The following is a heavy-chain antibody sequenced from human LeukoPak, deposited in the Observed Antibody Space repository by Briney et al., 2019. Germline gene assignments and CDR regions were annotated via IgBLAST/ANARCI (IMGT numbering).Heavy chain of an antibody. CDR1: GFTFTTYW. V-gene: IGHV3-74*01. CDR3: ARDAVDTANAV. CDR2: INSDGSIT. Sequence: GGSLRLSCAASGFTFTTYWMHWVRQAPGKGLVWVSHINSDGSITSYADSVKGRFTISRDNAKNTLYLQMNSLRAEDSAVYYCARDAVDTANAVWGQGTTVTVSS. D-gene: IGHD5-18*01. J-gene: IGHJ6*02.